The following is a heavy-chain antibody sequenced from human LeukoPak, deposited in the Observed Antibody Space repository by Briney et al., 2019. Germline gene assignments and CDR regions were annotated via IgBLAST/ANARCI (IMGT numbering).Heavy chain of an antibody. Sequence: SETLSLTCTVSGGSISSGSYYWSWIRPPAGKGLEWIGRIYTSGSTNYNPSLKSRVTMSIDTSKNQFSLKLSSVAAADTAVYHCARDNTVADAFDMWGQGTMVTVSS. CDR3: ARDNTVADAFDM. J-gene: IGHJ3*02. V-gene: IGHV4-61*02. CDR1: GGSISSGSYY. CDR2: IYTSGST. D-gene: IGHD5-12*01.